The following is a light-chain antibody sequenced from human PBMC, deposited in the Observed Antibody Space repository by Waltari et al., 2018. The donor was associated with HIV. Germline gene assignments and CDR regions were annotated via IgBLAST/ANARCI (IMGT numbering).Light chain of an antibody. V-gene: IGLV1-51*01. CDR2: DNN. CDR3: GTWDSSLSAGGV. J-gene: IGLJ2*01. CDR1: SSNLGNNY. Sequence: QSVLTQPPSVSAAPGQKVTISCSGTSSNLGNNYVTWSQQLPGTAPKLLIYDNNKRPSGIPDRFSGSKSGTSATLGITGLQTGDEADYYCGTWDSSLSAGGVFGGGTKLTVL.